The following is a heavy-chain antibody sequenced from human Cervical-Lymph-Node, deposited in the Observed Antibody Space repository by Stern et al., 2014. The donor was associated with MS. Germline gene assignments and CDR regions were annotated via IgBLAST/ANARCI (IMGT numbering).Heavy chain of an antibody. Sequence: EVQLLESGAEVKKPGEALKIACRGSGFSFDSYYWIAWVRQLPGKGLEWMGILYPSASDIRSSPSFQGQVPISADKSITPAYLQWSSLKASDTAIYYCARLTGRWSNEAYLDPWGQGTLVTVSS. CDR1: GFSFDSYYW. CDR2: LYPSASDI. J-gene: IGHJ5*02. V-gene: IGHV5-51*03. CDR3: ARLTGRWSNEAYLDP. D-gene: IGHD5-24*01.